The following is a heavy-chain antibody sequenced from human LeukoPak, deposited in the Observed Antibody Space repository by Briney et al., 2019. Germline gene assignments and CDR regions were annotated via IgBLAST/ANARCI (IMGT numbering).Heavy chain of an antibody. D-gene: IGHD6-13*01. CDR1: GFTFSSYW. J-gene: IGHJ4*02. V-gene: IGHV3-7*01. CDR3: VRAGRVATED. Sequence: PGGSLRFSCAASGFTFSSYWVSWVRQAPGKGLEWVANIKQDGSEKYYVDSVKGRFTISRDNAKNSLYLQMNSLRAEDTAIYYCVRAGRVATEDWGQGTLVTVSS. CDR2: IKQDGSEK.